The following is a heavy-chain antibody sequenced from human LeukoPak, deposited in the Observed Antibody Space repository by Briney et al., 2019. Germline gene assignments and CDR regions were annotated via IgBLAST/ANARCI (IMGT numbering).Heavy chain of an antibody. Sequence: ASVKVSCKASGYTFTSYYMHWVRQAPGQGLEWMGIINPSGGSTSYAQKFQGRVTTTRDTSTSTVYMELSSLRSEDTAVYYCASWGFMGDYGSGSAYYFDYWGQGTLVTVSS. D-gene: IGHD3-10*01. CDR1: GYTFTSYY. J-gene: IGHJ4*02. CDR2: INPSGGST. V-gene: IGHV1-46*03. CDR3: ASWGFMGDYGSGSAYYFDY.